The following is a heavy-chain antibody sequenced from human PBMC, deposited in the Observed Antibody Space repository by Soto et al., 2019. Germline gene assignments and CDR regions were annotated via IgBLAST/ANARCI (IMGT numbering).Heavy chain of an antibody. CDR1: GFTFSEYS. CDR2: VRSKAYGGTT. Sequence: GGSLRLSCSASGFTFSEYSMHWVRRAPGKGLEWVGVVRSKAYGGTTDYAASVKGRFDISRDDSKSIAYLQMNSVTTEDTAVYFCARYTYTSRYSYYGMDVWGHGTTVTVSS. J-gene: IGHJ6*02. D-gene: IGHD6-13*01. CDR3: ARYTYTSRYSYYGMDV. V-gene: IGHV3-49*04.